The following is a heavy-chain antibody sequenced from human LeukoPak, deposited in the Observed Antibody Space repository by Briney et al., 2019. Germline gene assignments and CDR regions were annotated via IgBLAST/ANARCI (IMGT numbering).Heavy chain of an antibody. J-gene: IGHJ6*02. CDR2: IYYSGST. Sequence: SETLSLTCTVSGGSISSYYWSWIRQPPGKGLEWIGYIYYSGSTNYNPSLKSRVTISVDTSKNQFSLKLSSVTAADTAVYYCARASSTFCYGMDVWGQGTTVTASS. V-gene: IGHV4-59*01. CDR1: GGSISSYY. CDR3: ARASSTFCYGMDV. D-gene: IGHD3-16*01.